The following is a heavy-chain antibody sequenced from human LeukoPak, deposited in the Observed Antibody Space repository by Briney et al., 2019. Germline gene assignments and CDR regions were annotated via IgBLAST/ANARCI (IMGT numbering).Heavy chain of an antibody. J-gene: IGHJ4*02. V-gene: IGHV3-33*08. D-gene: IGHD6-19*01. Sequence: GGSLRLSCAASEFTFSSYGMHWVRQAPGKGLEWVAVIWYDGGIYADSVKGRFTISRDSSKNTLYLQMNSLRAEDTAVYYCARGGSGWQIDFWGQGALVTVSS. CDR1: EFTFSSYG. CDR2: IWYDGG. CDR3: ARGGSGWQIDF.